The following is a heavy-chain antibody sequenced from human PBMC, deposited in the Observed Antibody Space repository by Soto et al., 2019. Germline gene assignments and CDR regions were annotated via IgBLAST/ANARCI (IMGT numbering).Heavy chain of an antibody. V-gene: IGHV4-34*01. CDR2: INHSGST. CDR1: GGSFSGYY. Sequence: PSETLSLTCAVYGGSFSGYYWSWIRQPPGKGLEWIGEINHSGSTNYNPSLRSRVTISVDTSKNQFSLKLSSVTAADTAVYYCARGYCTNGVCSAHYYYGMDVWGQGTTVTVSS. D-gene: IGHD2-8*01. CDR3: ARGYCTNGVCSAHYYYGMDV. J-gene: IGHJ6*02.